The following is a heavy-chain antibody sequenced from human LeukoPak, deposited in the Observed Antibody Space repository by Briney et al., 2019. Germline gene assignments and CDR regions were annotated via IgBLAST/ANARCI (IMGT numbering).Heavy chain of an antibody. D-gene: IGHD1-1*01. Sequence: GGSLRLSCAASGFTFSSFDMHWVRQPTGQGLGWVSTIGTASDTYYPGSVEGRVTLSRDNAKNSLYLQMNSLTAGDTAVYYCARGPPRGKYYYMDVWGKGTTVTVSS. V-gene: IGHV3-13*01. CDR1: GFTFSSFD. CDR3: ARGPPRGKYYYMDV. CDR2: IGTASDT. J-gene: IGHJ6*03.